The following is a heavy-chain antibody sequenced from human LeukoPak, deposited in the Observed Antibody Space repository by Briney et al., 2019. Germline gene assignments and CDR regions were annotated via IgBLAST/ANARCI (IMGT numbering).Heavy chain of an antibody. CDR2: IRSKAYGGTT. J-gene: IGHJ6*02. D-gene: IGHD6-6*01. CDR1: GFTFGDYA. Sequence: PGGSLRLSCTASGFTFGDYAMSWFRQAPGKGLEWVGFIRSKAYGGTTEYAASVKGRFTISRDDSKSIAYLQMNSLKTEDTAVYYCTTDPGQHWSAARLNYYYYGMDVWGQGTTVTVSS. V-gene: IGHV3-49*03. CDR3: TTDPGQHWSAARLNYYYYGMDV.